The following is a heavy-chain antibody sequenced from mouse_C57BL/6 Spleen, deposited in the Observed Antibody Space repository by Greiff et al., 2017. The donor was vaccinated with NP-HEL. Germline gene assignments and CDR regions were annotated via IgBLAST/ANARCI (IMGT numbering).Heavy chain of an antibody. V-gene: IGHV1-69*01. Sequence: QVQLQQPGAELVMPGASVKLSCKASGYTFTSYWMHWVKQRPGQGLEWIGEIDPSDSYTNYNQKFKGKSTLTVDKSSSTAYMQLSSLTSEDSAVYYCARDLGPITTVVATNFDVWGTGTTVTVSS. D-gene: IGHD1-1*01. CDR2: IDPSDSYT. CDR3: ARDLGPITTVVATNFDV. J-gene: IGHJ1*03. CDR1: GYTFTSYW.